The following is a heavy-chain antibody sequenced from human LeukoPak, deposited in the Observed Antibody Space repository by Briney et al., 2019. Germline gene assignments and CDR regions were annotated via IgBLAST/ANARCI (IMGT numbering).Heavy chain of an antibody. CDR3: ARPSSSWYSDY. CDR2: IYYSGST. J-gene: IGHJ4*02. D-gene: IGHD6-13*01. CDR1: GGSISSDY. V-gene: IGHV4-59*08. Sequence: PSETLSLTCTVSGGSISSDYWSWIRQPPGKGLEWIGYIYYSGSTNYNLSLKSRVTISVDTSKNQFSLKLSSVTAADTAVYYCARPSSSWYSDYWGQGTLVTVSS.